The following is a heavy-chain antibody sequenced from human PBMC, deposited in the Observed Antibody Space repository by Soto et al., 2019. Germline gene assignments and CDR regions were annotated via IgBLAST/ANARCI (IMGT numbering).Heavy chain of an antibody. CDR3: ARDFRVVGIHYGMDV. D-gene: IGHD1-26*01. Sequence: QVQLVESGGGVVQPGRSLRLSCAASGFTFSSYAMHWVRQAPGKGLEWVAVISYDGSNKYYADSAKGRLTISRDNSKNSLYLQMNSLRAEDTAVYYCARDFRVVGIHYGMDVWGQGTTVTVSS. V-gene: IGHV3-30-3*01. J-gene: IGHJ6*02. CDR2: ISYDGSNK. CDR1: GFTFSSYA.